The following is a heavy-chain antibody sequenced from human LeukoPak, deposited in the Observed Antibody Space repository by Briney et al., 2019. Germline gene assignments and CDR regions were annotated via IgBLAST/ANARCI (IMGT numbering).Heavy chain of an antibody. J-gene: IGHJ5*02. CDR3: ARGYAGLAP. Sequence: GGSLRLSCAASGFPFSTYWMSWVRQAPGKGLEWVANINQDGTEKYYVDSVKGRFTISRDYAKNSLYLQMNSLRAEDTAVYYCARGYAGLAPWGQGTLVTVSS. CDR1: GFPFSTYW. CDR2: INQDGTEK. D-gene: IGHD3-16*01. V-gene: IGHV3-7*01.